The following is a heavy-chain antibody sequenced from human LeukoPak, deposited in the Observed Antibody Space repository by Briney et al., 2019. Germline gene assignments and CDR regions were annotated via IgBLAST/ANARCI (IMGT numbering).Heavy chain of an antibody. CDR3: ARDRSLFSGSYPGDY. V-gene: IGHV1-18*01. D-gene: IGHD1-26*01. Sequence: ASVKVSCKASGYTFTSYGISWVRQAPGQGLEWMGWISAYNGNTNYAQKLQGRVTMTTDTSTSTAYMELRSLRSDDTAVYYCARDRSLFSGSYPGDYWGQGTLGTVSS. J-gene: IGHJ4*02. CDR1: GYTFTSYG. CDR2: ISAYNGNT.